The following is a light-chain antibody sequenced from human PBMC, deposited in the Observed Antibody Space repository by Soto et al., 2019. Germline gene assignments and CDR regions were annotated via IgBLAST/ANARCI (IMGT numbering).Light chain of an antibody. CDR2: AAS. CDR1: ETISTF. J-gene: IGKJ3*01. Sequence: DIQMTQSPSSLSASVGDRVTITCRASETISTFLNWYQQKPGKAPSVLIFAASTLQSGVPSRFSGSGSGTDFTLTISSLQPEDFATYYCQQSYNGPFTFGPGTKVDIK. V-gene: IGKV1-39*01. CDR3: QQSYNGPFT.